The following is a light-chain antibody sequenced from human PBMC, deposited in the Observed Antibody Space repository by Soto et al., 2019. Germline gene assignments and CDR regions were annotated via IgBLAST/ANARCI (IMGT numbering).Light chain of an antibody. CDR3: MQTKQLPVT. CDR1: RIVLHSDGKTH. Sequence: DILLTQSPLSLSVTPGQPASISCSSGRIVLHSDGKTHLYWYLQRPGQSPHLLIYEVSRRFSGVPDRFSGSGSGTDFTLTVSRVEAEDVGVYYCMQTKQLPVTFGQGTKVDI. V-gene: IGKV2-29*02. CDR2: EVS. J-gene: IGKJ1*01.